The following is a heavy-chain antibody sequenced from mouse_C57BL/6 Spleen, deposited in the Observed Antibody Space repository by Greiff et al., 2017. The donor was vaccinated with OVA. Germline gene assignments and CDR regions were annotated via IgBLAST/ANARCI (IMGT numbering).Heavy chain of an antibody. D-gene: IGHD1-1*01. V-gene: IGHV1-15*01. J-gene: IGHJ3*01. CDR1: GYTFTDYE. CDR2: IDPETGGT. Sequence: QVQLQQSGAELVRPGASVTLSCKASGYTFTDYEMHWVKQTPVHGLEWIGAIDPETGGTAYNQKFKGKAILTADKSSSTAYMELRSLTSEDSAVYYCTRGGSSYGTWFAYWGQGTLVTVSA. CDR3: TRGGSSYGTWFAY.